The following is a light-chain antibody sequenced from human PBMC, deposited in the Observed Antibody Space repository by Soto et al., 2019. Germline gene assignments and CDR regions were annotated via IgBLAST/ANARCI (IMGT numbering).Light chain of an antibody. CDR1: SSNIGAGYD. V-gene: IGLV1-40*01. CDR3: QSYDSSLV. J-gene: IGLJ2*01. CDR2: GNS. Sequence: QSVLTQPPSVSGAPGQRVTISCTGSSSNIGAGYDVHWYQQLPGTAPKLLIYGNSNRPSGVPDRFSGSKSGTSASLAITGLQAEDEADYYCQSYDSSLVFGGGTKQTVL.